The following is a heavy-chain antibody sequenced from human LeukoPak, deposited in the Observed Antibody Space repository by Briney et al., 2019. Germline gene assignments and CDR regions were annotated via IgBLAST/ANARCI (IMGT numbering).Heavy chain of an antibody. CDR2: IYYSGST. D-gene: IGHD3-22*01. Sequence: SETLPLTCTVSGGSISSYYWSWIRQPPGKGLEWIGYIYYSGSTNYNPSLKSRVTISVDKSKNQFSLKLSSVTAADTAVYYCARGTPIAYYYDSSGFDYWGQGTLVTVSS. CDR1: GGSISSYY. V-gene: IGHV4-59*12. CDR3: ARGTPIAYYYDSSGFDY. J-gene: IGHJ4*02.